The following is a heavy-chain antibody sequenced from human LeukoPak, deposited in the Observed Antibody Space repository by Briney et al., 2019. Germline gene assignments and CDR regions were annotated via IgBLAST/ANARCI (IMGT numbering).Heavy chain of an antibody. V-gene: IGHV3-53*01. CDR1: GFTVSSNY. J-gene: IGHJ6*02. D-gene: IGHD5-18*01. Sequence: PGGSLGLSCAASGFTVSSNYMSWVRQAPGKGLEWGSVIYSGGSTYYADSVKGRFTISRDNSKNTLYLQMNSLRAEDTAVYYCARDRSGKSYGFYYYYGMDVWGQGTTVTVSS. CDR3: ARDRSGKSYGFYYYYGMDV. CDR2: IYSGGST.